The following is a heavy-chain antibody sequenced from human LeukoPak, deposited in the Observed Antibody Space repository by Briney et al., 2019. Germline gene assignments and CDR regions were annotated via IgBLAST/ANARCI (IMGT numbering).Heavy chain of an antibody. CDR1: AFIFRNFW. J-gene: IGHJ6*04. V-gene: IGHV3-74*01. Sequence: GGSLRLSCSASAFIFRNFWMHWVRQAPGKGPVWVSRINNDGKLVTYADSGKGRFTISRDSAKDTVFLQMNSLRVEETALYYCVGGLGDVWGKGTLVTVSS. CDR2: INNDGKLV. CDR3: VGGLGDV. D-gene: IGHD4-11*01.